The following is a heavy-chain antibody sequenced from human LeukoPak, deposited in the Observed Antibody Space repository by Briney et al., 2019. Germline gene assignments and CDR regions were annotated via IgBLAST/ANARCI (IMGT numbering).Heavy chain of an antibody. D-gene: IGHD3-22*01. J-gene: IGHJ4*02. Sequence: GGSLRLSCAASGFTFSSYGMHWVRQAPGKGLEWVAVIWYDGSNKYYADSVKGRFTISRDNSKNTLYLQMNSLRAEDTAVYYCARVPSYYYDSSGYFDYWGQGPLVTVSS. CDR3: ARVPSYYYDSSGYFDY. CDR1: GFTFSSYG. CDR2: IWYDGSNK. V-gene: IGHV3-33*01.